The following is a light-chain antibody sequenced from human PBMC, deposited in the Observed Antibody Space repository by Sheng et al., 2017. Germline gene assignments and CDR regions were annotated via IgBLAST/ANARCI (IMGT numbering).Light chain of an antibody. CDR3: QQFDDYPRT. J-gene: IGKJ3*01. Sequence: AVQLTQSPSSLSASCTETGVIITCRASQGISSALAWYQRKAGKPPKLLIFNASTLQSGVPSRFSGSGSGTDFTLTISSLQPEDFATYYCQQFDDYPRTFGPG. CDR1: QGISSA. CDR2: NAS. V-gene: IGKV1D-13*01.